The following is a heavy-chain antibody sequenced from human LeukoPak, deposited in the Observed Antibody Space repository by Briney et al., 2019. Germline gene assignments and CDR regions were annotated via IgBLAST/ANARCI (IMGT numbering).Heavy chain of an antibody. V-gene: IGHV3-30-3*01. CDR3: ARDFSIAARRGY. D-gene: IGHD6-6*01. Sequence: GGSLRLSCAASGFIFSSYAMHWVRQAPGKGLEWVAVISYDGSNKYYADSVKGRFTISRDNSKNTLYLQMNSLRAEDTAVYYCARDFSIAARRGYWGQGTLVTVSS. CDR2: ISYDGSNK. CDR1: GFIFSSYA. J-gene: IGHJ4*02.